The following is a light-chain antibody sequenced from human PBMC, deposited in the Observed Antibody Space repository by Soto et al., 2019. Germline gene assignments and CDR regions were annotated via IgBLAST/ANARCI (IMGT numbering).Light chain of an antibody. CDR3: QHYNSYSEA. V-gene: IGKV1-5*03. Sequence: DIQMTQSPSTLSASVGDRVTITFRASQSISVWLAWYQQKPGKAPKLLIYKASTLKSGVPSRFRGSGSGTEATLTISSLQPDDVAPYYCQHYNSYSEAFGQGTKVDI. J-gene: IGKJ1*01. CDR1: QSISVW. CDR2: KAS.